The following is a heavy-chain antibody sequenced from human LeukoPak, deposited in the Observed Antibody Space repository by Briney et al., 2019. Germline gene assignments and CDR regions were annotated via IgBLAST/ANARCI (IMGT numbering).Heavy chain of an antibody. CDR1: GFTFSSYS. Sequence: GGSLRLSCAASGFTFSSYSMSSSSTIYYADSVKGRFTISRDNAKNSLYLQMNSLRAEDTAVYYCASHHDYGDSDYWGQGTLVTVSS. CDR2: SSSTI. CDR3: ASHHDYGDSDY. J-gene: IGHJ4*02. D-gene: IGHD4-17*01. V-gene: IGHV3-48*01.